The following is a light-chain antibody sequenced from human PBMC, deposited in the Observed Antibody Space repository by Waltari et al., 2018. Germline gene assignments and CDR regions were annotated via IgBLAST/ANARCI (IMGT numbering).Light chain of an antibody. J-gene: IGLJ3*02. CDR2: VNSDGSH. CDR1: CWSSRNV. CDR3: QTGGHGTWV. V-gene: IGLV4-69*01. Sequence: LVLTQSPSASASLGASVKLTCTLSCWSSRNVITWLQQKPGKGPRYLMKVNSDGSHRKGDDIPDRFSASNSGTEYYVTISSLQSEDEADYYCQTGGHGTWVFGGGTKLTVL.